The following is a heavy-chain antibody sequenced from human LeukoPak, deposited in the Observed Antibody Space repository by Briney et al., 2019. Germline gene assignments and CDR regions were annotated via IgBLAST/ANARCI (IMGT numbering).Heavy chain of an antibody. Sequence: SETLSLTCTVSGDSFSSSSDIWDWIRQSPGKGLEWIGSMYYSGNTYYNPSLKSRVTTSVDRSNNQFSLRLTSVTAADTAVYYCARGYCSSTSCYGWFDPWGQGILVTASS. D-gene: IGHD2-2*01. V-gene: IGHV4-39*01. J-gene: IGHJ5*02. CDR1: GDSFSSSSDI. CDR3: ARGYCSSTSCYGWFDP. CDR2: MYYSGNT.